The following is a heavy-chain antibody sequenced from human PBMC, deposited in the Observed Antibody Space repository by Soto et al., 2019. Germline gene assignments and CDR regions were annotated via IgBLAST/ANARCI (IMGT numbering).Heavy chain of an antibody. CDR3: ARSPPRYCTNGVCSGYNWFDP. D-gene: IGHD2-8*01. J-gene: IGHJ5*02. CDR1: GGSISSYY. Sequence: SETLSLTCTVSGGSISSYYWSWIRQPPGKGLEWIGYIYYSGSTNYNPSLKSRVTISVDTSKNQFSLKLSSVTAADTAVYYCARSPPRYCTNGVCSGYNWFDPWGQGTLVTVSS. V-gene: IGHV4-59*01. CDR2: IYYSGST.